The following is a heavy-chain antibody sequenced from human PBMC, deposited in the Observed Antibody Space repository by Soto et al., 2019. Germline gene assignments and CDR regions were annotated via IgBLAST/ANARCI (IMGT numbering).Heavy chain of an antibody. J-gene: IGHJ4*02. CDR1: GVTFSTYG. D-gene: IGHD2-2*01. Sequence: GGSLRLSCAASGVTFSTYGMHWVRQAPGKGLEWVAVISYDGTNKYYADSVKGRFTISRDNSKNTLYLQMNSLRAEDTAVYYCAKWDCSSTSCYRFSFDYWGQGTLVTVSS. CDR3: AKWDCSSTSCYRFSFDY. V-gene: IGHV3-30*18. CDR2: ISYDGTNK.